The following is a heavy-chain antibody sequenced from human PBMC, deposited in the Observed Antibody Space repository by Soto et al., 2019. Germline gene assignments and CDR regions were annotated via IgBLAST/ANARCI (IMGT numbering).Heavy chain of an antibody. CDR2: ISYDGNVA. D-gene: IGHD1-1*01. Sequence: QVQLVESGGGVVQPGRSLRLSCAASGFTFSNYGMHWVRQAPGKGLEWVIVISYDGNVAYYADSVKGRFTISRDNSKNTLYLQMNSLRTEDTAMYYCAKEGPITNWYFDYWGQGNRVTVSS. J-gene: IGHJ4*02. CDR3: AKEGPITNWYFDY. CDR1: GFTFSNYG. V-gene: IGHV3-30*18.